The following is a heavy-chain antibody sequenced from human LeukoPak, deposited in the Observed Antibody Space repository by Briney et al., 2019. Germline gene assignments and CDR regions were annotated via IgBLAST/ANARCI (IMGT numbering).Heavy chain of an antibody. CDR3: ARSSSGSPLDY. J-gene: IGHJ4*02. CDR1: VYTFTSYY. D-gene: IGHD6-19*01. CDR2: INPSGGST. Sequence: ASVKVSCKASVYTFTSYYMHWVRQAPGQGLEWMGIINPSGGSTGYAQKFQGRVTMTRDMSTSTVYMELSSLRSEDTAVYYCARSSSGSPLDYWGQGTLVTVSS. V-gene: IGHV1-46*01.